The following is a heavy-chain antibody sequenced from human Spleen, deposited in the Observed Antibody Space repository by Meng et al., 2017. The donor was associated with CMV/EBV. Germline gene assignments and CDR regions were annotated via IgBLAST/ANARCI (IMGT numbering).Heavy chain of an antibody. CDR3: ARSYDIVVDNNFFDP. D-gene: IGHD2-2*01. CDR1: GYTFTGYY. CDR2: INPSSGDT. J-gene: IGHJ5*02. Sequence: ASGYTFTGYYIHWLRQAPRSGLEWMGWINPSSGDTKYAQRFQGRVTMTRDTSISTAYMELSRLTSDDTTIYYCARSYDIVVDNNFFDPWARDPWSPSPQ. V-gene: IGHV1-2*02.